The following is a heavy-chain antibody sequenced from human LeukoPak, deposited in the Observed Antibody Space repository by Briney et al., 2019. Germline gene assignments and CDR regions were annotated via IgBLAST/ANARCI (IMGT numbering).Heavy chain of an antibody. CDR2: IYFRGST. J-gene: IGHJ5*02. D-gene: IGHD6-19*01. CDR3: ARLGYSSGNWFDP. Sequence: SETLSLTCTVSGGSISSSSYYWGWIRQPPGRGLEWIGSIYFRGSTYYNPSLKSRVSISVDTSKNQFSLKLSSVTAADTAVYYCARLGYSSGNWFDPWGQGTLVTVSS. V-gene: IGHV4-39*01. CDR1: GGSISSSSYY.